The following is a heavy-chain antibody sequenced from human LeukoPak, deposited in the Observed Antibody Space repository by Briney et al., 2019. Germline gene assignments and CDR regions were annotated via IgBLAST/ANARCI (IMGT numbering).Heavy chain of an antibody. CDR2: IYYSGST. Sequence: ASETLSLTCTVSGGSISSGGYYWSWIRQHPGKGLEWIGYIYYSGSTYYNPSLKSRVTISVDTSKNQFSLELSSVTAADTAVYYCVRYSNYVWFDPWGQGTLVTVSS. J-gene: IGHJ5*02. CDR1: GGSISSGGYY. CDR3: VRYSNYVWFDP. D-gene: IGHD4-11*01. V-gene: IGHV4-31*03.